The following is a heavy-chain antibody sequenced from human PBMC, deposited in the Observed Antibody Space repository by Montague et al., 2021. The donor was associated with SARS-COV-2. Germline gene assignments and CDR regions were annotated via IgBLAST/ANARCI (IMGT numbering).Heavy chain of an antibody. D-gene: IGHD6-13*01. Sequence: SLRLSCAASGFTFSSYSMNWVRQAPGNGLEWVSFIRSSSSYRSYADSVKGRFTISRDNAKHLLYLQMNSLRAEDTAVYYCASGKYSIIWYFLYGMDVCGQGTTVTVS. CDR1: GFTFSSYS. CDR3: ASGKYSIIWYFLYGMDV. J-gene: IGHJ6*02. V-gene: IGHV3-21*06. CDR2: IRSSSSYR.